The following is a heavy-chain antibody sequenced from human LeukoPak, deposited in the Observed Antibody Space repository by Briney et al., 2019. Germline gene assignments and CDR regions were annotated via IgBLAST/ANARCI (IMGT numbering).Heavy chain of an antibody. J-gene: IGHJ3*02. V-gene: IGHV1-2*02. Sequence: ASVKVSCKASGYTFTGYYMHWVRQAPGQGLEWMGWINPNSGGTNYAQKFQGRVTVTRDTSISTAYMELSRLRSEDTAVYYCARGDVLRYFDWLKLDAFDIWGQGTMVTVSS. D-gene: IGHD3-9*01. CDR3: ARGDVLRYFDWLKLDAFDI. CDR2: INPNSGGT. CDR1: GYTFTGYY.